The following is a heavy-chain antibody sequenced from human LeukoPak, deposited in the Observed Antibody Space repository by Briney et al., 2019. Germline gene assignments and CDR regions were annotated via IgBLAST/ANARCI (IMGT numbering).Heavy chain of an antibody. V-gene: IGHV3-73*01. CDR2: IRNKANNYAT. CDR1: GFTFSVSA. CDR3: TYTSSSGVVY. J-gene: IGHJ4*02. Sequence: GGSLRLSCAASGFTFSVSAMYWVRQASGKGLEWIGRIRNKANNYATAYAASVKGRFTISREDSKNAAYLQMNSLKTEDTAVYYCTYTSSSGVVYWGQGTLVTVSS. D-gene: IGHD6-6*01.